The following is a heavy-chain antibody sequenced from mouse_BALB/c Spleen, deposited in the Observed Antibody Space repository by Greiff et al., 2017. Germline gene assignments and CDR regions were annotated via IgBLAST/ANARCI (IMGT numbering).Heavy chain of an antibody. CDR3: AEGDDDGWFAY. V-gene: IGHV14-3*02. CDR2: IDPANGNT. D-gene: IGHD2-12*01. CDR1: GFNIKDTY. Sequence: VQLQQSGAELVKPGASVKLSCTASGFNIKDTYMHWVKQRPEQGLEWIGRIDPANGNTKYDPKFQGKATITADTSSNTAYLQLSSLTSEDTAFYYCAEGDDDGWFAYWGQGTLVTVSA. J-gene: IGHJ3*01.